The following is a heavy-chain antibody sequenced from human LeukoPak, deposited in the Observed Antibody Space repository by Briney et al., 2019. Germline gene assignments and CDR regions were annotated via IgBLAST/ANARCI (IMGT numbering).Heavy chain of an antibody. Sequence: SETLSLTCTVSGGSISNCGFYWGWIRQPPGKGLEWIGNVYYSGSTYYNSSLRSRVTMSVDTSKNQFSLKLSSVTAADTAVYYCARCRQWLGYFDYWGQGTLVIVSS. CDR3: ARCRQWLGYFDY. CDR1: GGSISNCGFY. D-gene: IGHD6-19*01. V-gene: IGHV4-39*01. J-gene: IGHJ4*02. CDR2: VYYSGST.